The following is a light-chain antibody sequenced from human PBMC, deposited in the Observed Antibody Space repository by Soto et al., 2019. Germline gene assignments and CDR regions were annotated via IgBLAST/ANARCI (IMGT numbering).Light chain of an antibody. Sequence: QSVLTQPASVSGSPGQSITISCTGTSNDVGSYDLVSWYQHHPGNAPKLMIFEVTKRPSGVSDRFSGSKSGNTASLTISGLQPEDECDYYCCSFAGATIWVFGGGTKVTVL. CDR2: EVT. V-gene: IGLV2-23*02. CDR1: SNDVGSYDL. CDR3: CSFAGATIWV. J-gene: IGLJ3*02.